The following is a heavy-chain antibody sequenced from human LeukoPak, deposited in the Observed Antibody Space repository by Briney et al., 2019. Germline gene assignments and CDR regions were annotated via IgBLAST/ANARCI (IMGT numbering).Heavy chain of an antibody. CDR3: ARGGFYCGDDCYVDY. CDR1: GGSLSYYY. V-gene: IGHV4-34*01. D-gene: IGHD2-21*02. CDR2: INRSGST. Sequence: SETLSLTCAVYGGSLSYYYWSWIRQPPEKGLEWIGEINRSGSTNYNPSLKSRVSISVDTSKNQFSLKLSSVTAANTAVYYCARGGFYCGDDCYVDYWGQGTLVTVSS. J-gene: IGHJ4*02.